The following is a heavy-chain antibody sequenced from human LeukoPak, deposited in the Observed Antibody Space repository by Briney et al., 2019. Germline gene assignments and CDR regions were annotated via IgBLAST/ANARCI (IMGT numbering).Heavy chain of an antibody. Sequence: GASVKVSCKASGYTFTGYYMHWVRQAPGQGLEWMGWINPNSGGTNYAQKFQGRVTMTRDTSISTAHMELSRLRSDDTAVYYCARIPKGSGTFDYWGQGTLVTVSS. CDR2: INPNSGGT. CDR3: ARIPKGSGTFDY. CDR1: GYTFTGYY. J-gene: IGHJ4*02. V-gene: IGHV1-2*02. D-gene: IGHD3-10*01.